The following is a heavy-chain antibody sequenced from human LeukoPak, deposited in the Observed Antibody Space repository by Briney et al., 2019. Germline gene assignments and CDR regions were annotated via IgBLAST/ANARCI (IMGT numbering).Heavy chain of an antibody. J-gene: IGHJ4*02. CDR2: INHSGST. Sequence: PSETLSLTCAVYGGSFRGYYWSWIRQPPGKGLEWIGEINHSGSTNYNPSLKSRVTISVDTSKNQFSLKLSSVTAADTAVYYCARQPRYCGGDCYSLGVDYWGQGTLVTVSS. V-gene: IGHV4-34*01. CDR1: GGSFRGYY. CDR3: ARQPRYCGGDCYSLGVDY. D-gene: IGHD2-21*01.